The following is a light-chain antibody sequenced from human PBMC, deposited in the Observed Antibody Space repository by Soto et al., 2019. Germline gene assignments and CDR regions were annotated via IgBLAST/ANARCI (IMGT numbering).Light chain of an antibody. CDR2: GVS. CDR3: QQYDSSPRT. V-gene: IGKV3-20*01. J-gene: IGKJ1*01. Sequence: EIVLTQSPGTLSLSPGERATLSCRASQSVDSSYLAWYQQRPGQAPRLLIYGVSNRATGIPDRFSGSGSETDFTLTISRLEPEDFAVYYCQQYDSSPRTFGQGTKVDIK. CDR1: QSVDSSY.